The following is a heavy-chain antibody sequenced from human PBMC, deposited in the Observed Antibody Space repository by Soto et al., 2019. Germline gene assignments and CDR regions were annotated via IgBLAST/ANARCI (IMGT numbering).Heavy chain of an antibody. V-gene: IGHV5-51*01. CDR2: IYPGDSDT. CDR3: AGGGVRGVITRTRDYYGMDV. D-gene: IGHD3-10*01. CDR1: GYSFTSYW. J-gene: IGHJ6*02. Sequence: EVQLVQSGAEVKKPGESLKISCKGSGYSFTSYWIGWVRQMPGKGLEWMGIIYPGDSDTRYSPSFQGQVTISADKSISTAYLPWSSLKASDTAMYYCAGGGVRGVITRTRDYYGMDVWGQGTTVTVSS.